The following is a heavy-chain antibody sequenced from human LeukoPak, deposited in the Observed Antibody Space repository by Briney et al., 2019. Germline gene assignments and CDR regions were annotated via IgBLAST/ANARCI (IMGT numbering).Heavy chain of an antibody. CDR2: ISHSGSS. CDR1: GYSISSGYY. Sequence: SETLSLTCAVSGYSISSGYYWGWIRQPPGKGLEWVGGISHSGSSYYNPSLKSRVTISVDTSKNQFSLKLSSVTAADTAVYYCARDSSSSPSATWGQGTLVTVSS. V-gene: IGHV4-38-2*02. CDR3: ARDSSSSPSAT. J-gene: IGHJ4*02. D-gene: IGHD6-6*01.